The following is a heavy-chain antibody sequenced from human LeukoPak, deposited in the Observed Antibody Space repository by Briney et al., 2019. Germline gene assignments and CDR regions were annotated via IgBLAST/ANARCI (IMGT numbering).Heavy chain of an antibody. CDR2: IAHTGST. CDR3: ARLLVYNRNPRAFDV. J-gene: IGHJ3*01. V-gene: IGHV4-4*02. D-gene: IGHD1-14*01. Sequence: RSSETLSLTCAVSGDSISSGNWWSWVRQPPGKGLEWIGEIAHTGSTKYYPSLKSRVSISIDFSKNQFSLRLSSVTAADTGVYYCARLLVYNRNPRAFDVWGQGTSVTVS. CDR1: GDSISSGNW.